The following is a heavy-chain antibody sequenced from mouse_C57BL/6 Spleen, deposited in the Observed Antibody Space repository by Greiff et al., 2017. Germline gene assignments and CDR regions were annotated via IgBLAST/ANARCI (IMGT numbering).Heavy chain of an antibody. CDR2: IDPSDSYT. J-gene: IGHJ2*01. CDR1: GYTFTSYW. CDR3: ARSRGNYGFDY. D-gene: IGHD2-1*01. V-gene: IGHV1-69*01. Sequence: VQLQQPGAELVMPGASVKLSCKASGYTFTSYWMHWVKQRPGQGLEWIGEIDPSDSYTNYNQKFKGKSTLTVDQSSSTAYMQLSSLTVEDSAVEYCARSRGNYGFDYWGQGTTLTVSS.